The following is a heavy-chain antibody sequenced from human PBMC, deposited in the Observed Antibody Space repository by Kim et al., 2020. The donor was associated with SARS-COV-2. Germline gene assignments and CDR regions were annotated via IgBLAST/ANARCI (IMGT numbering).Heavy chain of an antibody. CDR1: GFTFSSYG. Sequence: GGSLRLSCAASGFTFSSYGMHWVRQAPGKGLEWVAVIWYDGSNKYYADSVKGRFTISRDNSKNTLYLQMNSLRAEDTAVYYCARDGGIEAYYDILTGYYDDYFDYWGQGTLVTVSS. J-gene: IGHJ4*02. D-gene: IGHD3-9*01. CDR2: IWYDGSNK. V-gene: IGHV3-33*01. CDR3: ARDGGIEAYYDILTGYYDDYFDY.